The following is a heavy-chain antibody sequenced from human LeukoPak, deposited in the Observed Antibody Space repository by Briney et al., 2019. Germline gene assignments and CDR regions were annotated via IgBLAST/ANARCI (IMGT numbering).Heavy chain of an antibody. J-gene: IGHJ3*02. D-gene: IGHD6-13*01. CDR1: GGSFSGYY. Sequence: PSETLSLTCAVYGGSFSGYYWSWIRQPPGKGLEWIGEINHSGSTNYNPSLKSRVTISVDTSKNQFSLKLSSVTAADTAVYYCARGRAAAGDLDIWGQGTMVTVSS. V-gene: IGHV4-34*01. CDR3: ARGRAAAGDLDI. CDR2: INHSGST.